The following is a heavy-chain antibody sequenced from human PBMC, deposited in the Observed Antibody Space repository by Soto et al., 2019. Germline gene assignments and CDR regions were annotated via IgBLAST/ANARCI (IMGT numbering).Heavy chain of an antibody. CDR2: IWYDGSNK. CDR1: GFTFSSYG. D-gene: IGHD2-2*01. Sequence: GGSLRLSCAASGFTFSSYGMHWVRQAPGKGLEWVAVIWYDGSNKYYADSVKGRFTISRDNSKNTLYLQMNSLRAEDTAVYYCAREDIVVVPAARGPYYYYGMDVWGQGTTVTVSS. CDR3: AREDIVVVPAARGPYYYYGMDV. V-gene: IGHV3-33*01. J-gene: IGHJ6*02.